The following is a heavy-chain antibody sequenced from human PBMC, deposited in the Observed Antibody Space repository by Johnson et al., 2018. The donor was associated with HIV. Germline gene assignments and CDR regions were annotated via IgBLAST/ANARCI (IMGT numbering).Heavy chain of an antibody. Sequence: VQLVESGGGVVQPGRSLRLSCAASGFTFSSYAMHWVRQAPGKGLEWVAVISYDGSNKYYADSVKGRFTISRDNSKNTLYLQMNSLIAEDTAVYYCATELSLLRDAFDIWGQGTMVTVSS. V-gene: IGHV3-30*04. D-gene: IGHD3-16*02. CDR1: GFTFSSYA. CDR2: ISYDGSNK. J-gene: IGHJ3*02. CDR3: ATELSLLRDAFDI.